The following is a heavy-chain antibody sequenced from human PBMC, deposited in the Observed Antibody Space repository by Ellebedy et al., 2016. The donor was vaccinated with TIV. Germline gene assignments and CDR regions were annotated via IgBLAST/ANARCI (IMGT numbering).Heavy chain of an antibody. D-gene: IGHD5-18*01. J-gene: IGHJ4*02. Sequence: PGGSLRLSCAASGFTFSRYAMSRVRQAPGKGLEWVAGIVGNGGNIYYAESVKGRFTISRDNSKSTLDLQMNSLRAEDTAVYYCAKDRTPFDGYWVFDQWGQGTLVTVSS. CDR3: AKDRTPFDGYWVFDQ. CDR2: IVGNGGNI. CDR1: GFTFSRYA. V-gene: IGHV3-23*01.